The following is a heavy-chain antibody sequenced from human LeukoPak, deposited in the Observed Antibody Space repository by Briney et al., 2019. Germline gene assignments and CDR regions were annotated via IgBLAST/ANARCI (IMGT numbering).Heavy chain of an antibody. CDR3: ARDLRLRLAPPGGMDV. D-gene: IGHD6-19*01. CDR2: ISYDGSNK. CDR1: GFSFSSFA. Sequence: GGSLRLSCAASGFSFSSFAMHWVRQAPGKGLEWVAVISYDGSNKYYADSVKGRFTVSRDNSKNALYLQMDSLRAEDTAVYYCARDLRLRLAPPGGMDVWGQGTTVTVS. J-gene: IGHJ6*02. V-gene: IGHV3-30-3*01.